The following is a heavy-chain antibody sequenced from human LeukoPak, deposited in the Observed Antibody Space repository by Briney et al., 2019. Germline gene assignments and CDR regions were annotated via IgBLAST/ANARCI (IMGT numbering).Heavy chain of an antibody. D-gene: IGHD2-21*02. CDR1: GFRFRSYW. CDR2: IKEDGSET. V-gene: IGHV3-7*01. J-gene: IGHJ2*01. CDR3: ARAPMVTGRGHWYFDL. Sequence: PGGSLRLSCAASGFRFRSYWMSWVRQAPGKGLEWVAKIKEDGSETLYVDSVKGRFTISRDNAKDSLDLQMNSLRAEDAALYYCARAPMVTGRGHWYFDLWGRGTLVTVSS.